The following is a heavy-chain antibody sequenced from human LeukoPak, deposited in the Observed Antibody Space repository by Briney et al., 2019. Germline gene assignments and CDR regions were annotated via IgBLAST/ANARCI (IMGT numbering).Heavy chain of an antibody. J-gene: IGHJ1*01. CDR1: GGSISSGDYY. CDR3: ARWSCSSTSCYPGYFQH. CDR2: IYYSGST. Sequence: PSETLSLTCTVSGGSISSGDYYWSWIRQPPGKGLEWIGYIYYSGSTYYNPSLKSRVTISVDTSKNQFSLKLSSVTAADTAVYYCARWSCSSTSCYPGYFQHWGQGTLVTVSS. V-gene: IGHV4-30-4*08. D-gene: IGHD2-2*01.